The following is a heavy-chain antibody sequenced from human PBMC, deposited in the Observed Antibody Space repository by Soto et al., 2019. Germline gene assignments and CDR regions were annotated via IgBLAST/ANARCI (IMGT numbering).Heavy chain of an antibody. CDR2: INSDGSST. J-gene: IGHJ6*03. CDR1: GFTFSSYW. Sequence: GGSLRLSCAASGFTFSSYWMHWVRQAPGKGLVWVSRINSDGSSTSYADSVKGRFTISRDNAKNTLYLQMNSLRAEDTAVYYCARDPHRDDFWSGYYTTHYYYYYMDVWGKGTTVTVSS. D-gene: IGHD3-3*01. CDR3: ARDPHRDDFWSGYYTTHYYYYYMDV. V-gene: IGHV3-74*01.